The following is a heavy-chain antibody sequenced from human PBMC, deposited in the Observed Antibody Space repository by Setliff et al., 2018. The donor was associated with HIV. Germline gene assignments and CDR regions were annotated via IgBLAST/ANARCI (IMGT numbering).Heavy chain of an antibody. CDR3: ARARRDSYDRGRRNHYYIDV. CDR2: MNPNSGNT. Sequence: ASVKVSCKASGYTFSSYDINWVRQATGQGLEWMGWMNPNSGNTGYAQKFQGRVTMTRDTSISTAYMELNNLKFEDTAVYYCARARRDSYDRGRRNHYYIDVWGKGTTFTVSS. V-gene: IGHV1-8*02. CDR1: GYTFSSYD. D-gene: IGHD3-22*01. J-gene: IGHJ6*03.